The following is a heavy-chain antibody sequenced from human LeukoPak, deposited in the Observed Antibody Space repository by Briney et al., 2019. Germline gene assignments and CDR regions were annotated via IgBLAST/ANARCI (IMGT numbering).Heavy chain of an antibody. V-gene: IGHV3-23*01. J-gene: IGHJ4*02. Sequence: GGSLRLSCAASGFTFSNYAMSWVRQAPGKGLEWVSAISGSGSSIYYADSVKGRFTISRDNAKNSLYLQVNSLRDEDTAVYYCARESYWGSGLKGFDSWGQGTLVTVSS. CDR2: ISGSGSSI. CDR1: GFTFSNYA. CDR3: ARESYWGSGLKGFDS. D-gene: IGHD7-27*01.